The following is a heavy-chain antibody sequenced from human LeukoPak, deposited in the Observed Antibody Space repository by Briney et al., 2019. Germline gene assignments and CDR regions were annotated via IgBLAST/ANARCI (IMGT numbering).Heavy chain of an antibody. CDR3: ARVLNYYDSSGYYFSY. D-gene: IGHD3-22*01. Sequence: PGGSLRPSCAASGFTFRDSAMSWVRQAPGKGLEWVAVISYDGSNKYYADSVKGRFTISRDNSKNTLYLQMNSLRAEDTAVYYCARVLNYYDSSGYYFSYWGQGTLVTVSS. CDR2: ISYDGSNK. J-gene: IGHJ4*02. V-gene: IGHV3-30-3*01. CDR1: GFTFRDSA.